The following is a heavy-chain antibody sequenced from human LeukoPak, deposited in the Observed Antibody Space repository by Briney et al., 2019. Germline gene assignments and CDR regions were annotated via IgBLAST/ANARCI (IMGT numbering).Heavy chain of an antibody. J-gene: IGHJ4*02. D-gene: IGHD2-2*01. V-gene: IGHV3-48*01. Sequence: GGSLRLSCAASGFTFSSYSMNWVRQAPGKGLEWVSYISSSSSTIYYADSVKGRFTISRDNAKNSLYLQMNSLRAEDTAVYYCARDIEEVDSDGSTRGYWGQGTLVTVSS. CDR3: ARDIEEVDSDGSTRGY. CDR2: ISSSSSTI. CDR1: GFTFSSYS.